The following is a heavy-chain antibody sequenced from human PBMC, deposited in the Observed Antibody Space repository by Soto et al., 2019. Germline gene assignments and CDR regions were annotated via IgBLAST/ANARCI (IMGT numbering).Heavy chain of an antibody. CDR3: ARDGVAAGLYFDF. Sequence: EVQLVESGGGLVHPGGSLILSCTASGFTFSDYWMNWVRQAPGKGLEWVASIKQDGSEKTYVDSVKDRFTISRDNADNSLYLQLATLRAEDTAVYYCARDGVAAGLYFDFWGQGAMVTVSS. J-gene: IGHJ4*02. CDR2: IKQDGSEK. D-gene: IGHD6-13*01. V-gene: IGHV3-7*05. CDR1: GFTFSDYW.